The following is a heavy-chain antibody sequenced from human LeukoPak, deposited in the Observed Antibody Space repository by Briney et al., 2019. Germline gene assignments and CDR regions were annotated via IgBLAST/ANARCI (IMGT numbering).Heavy chain of an antibody. CDR3: AKRGDYDFWSGYLEHYYYMDV. D-gene: IGHD3-3*01. CDR2: IQYDGSNK. V-gene: IGHV3-30*02. Sequence: GGSLRLSCAASGFTFSSYGMHWVRQAPGKGLEWVAFIQYDGSNKYYADSVKGRFTISRDNSKKTLHLQMNSLRAEDTAVYYCAKRGDYDFWSGYLEHYYYMDVWGKGTTVTVSS. CDR1: GFTFSSYG. J-gene: IGHJ6*03.